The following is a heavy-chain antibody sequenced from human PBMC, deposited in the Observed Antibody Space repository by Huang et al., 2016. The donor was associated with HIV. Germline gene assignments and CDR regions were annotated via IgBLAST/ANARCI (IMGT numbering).Heavy chain of an antibody. CDR1: GDSFSDFF. V-gene: IGHV4-34*01. J-gene: IGHJ4*02. Sequence: QVRLDQWGAGLLKPSETLSLTCAVYGDSFSDFFWSWIRQSPGKGLDWIGEINHVGKTNYNPSLKSRVTIAVDTSKNQFSLKLKSVTVDDTSMYYCVRGRGTSWSFFDTWGQGSLVTVFS. D-gene: IGHD2-2*01. CDR2: INHVGKT. CDR3: VRGRGTSWSFFDT.